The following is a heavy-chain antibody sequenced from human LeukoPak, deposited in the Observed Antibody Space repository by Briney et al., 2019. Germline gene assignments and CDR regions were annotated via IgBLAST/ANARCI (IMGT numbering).Heavy chain of an antibody. D-gene: IGHD6-13*01. CDR1: GYTFTSYY. V-gene: IGHV1-46*01. Sequence: GASVKVSCKASGYTFTSYYMHWVRQAPGQGLEWMGIINPSGGSTSYAQKFQGRVTMTRDTSTSTVYMELSSLRSEDTAVYYCARSGQQLVLGYYYGMDVWGQGTTVTVSS. CDR3: ARSGQQLVLGYYYGMDV. J-gene: IGHJ6*02. CDR2: INPSGGST.